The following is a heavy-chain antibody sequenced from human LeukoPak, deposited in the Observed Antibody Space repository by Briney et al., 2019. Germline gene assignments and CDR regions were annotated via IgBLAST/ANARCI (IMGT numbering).Heavy chain of an antibody. CDR2: ISSSSSYI. V-gene: IGHV3-21*04. D-gene: IGHD3-10*01. CDR1: GFTFSSYG. J-gene: IGHJ6*03. Sequence: GGSLRLSYAASGFTFSSYGMHWVRQAPGKGLEWVSSISSSSSYIYYADSVKGRFTISRDNAKNSLYLQMNSLRAEDTAVYYCTKGGAVSSKSITMIRGTRRYYYYMDVWGKGTTVTISS. CDR3: TKGGAVSSKSITMIRGTRRYYYYMDV.